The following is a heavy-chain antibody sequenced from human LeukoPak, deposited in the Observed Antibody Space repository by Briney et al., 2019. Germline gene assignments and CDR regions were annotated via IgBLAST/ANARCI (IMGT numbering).Heavy chain of an antibody. Sequence: GGSLRLSCAASGFTVSSNYMSWVRQAPGKGLEWVSVIYSGGSTYYADSVKGRFTISRDNSKNTLYLQMNSLRAEDTAVYYCASRGPLLAYCGGDCYFYWGQGTLVTVSS. CDR2: IYSGGST. V-gene: IGHV3-66*01. CDR1: GFTVSSNY. J-gene: IGHJ4*02. D-gene: IGHD2-21*02. CDR3: ASRGPLLAYCGGDCYFY.